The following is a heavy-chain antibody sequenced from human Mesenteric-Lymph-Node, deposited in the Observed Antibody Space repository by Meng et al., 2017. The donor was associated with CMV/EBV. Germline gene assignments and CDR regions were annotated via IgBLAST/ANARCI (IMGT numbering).Heavy chain of an antibody. J-gene: IGHJ6*02. CDR3: AGYCSSTSCYTASPIAAAVGGMDV. CDR2: IYYSGST. CDR1: GGSISSSSYY. V-gene: IGHV4-39*07. D-gene: IGHD2-2*02. Sequence: SETLSLTCTVSGGSISSSSYYWGWIRQPPGKGLEWIGSIYYSGSTYYNPSLKSRVTISVDTSKNQFSLKLSSVTATDTAVYYCAGYCSSTSCYTASPIAAAVGGMDVWGQGTTVTVSS.